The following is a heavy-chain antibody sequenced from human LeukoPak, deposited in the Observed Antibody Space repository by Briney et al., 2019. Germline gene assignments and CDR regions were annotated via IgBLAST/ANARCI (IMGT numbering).Heavy chain of an antibody. CDR3: AKDQTTVVTSAKFDY. V-gene: IGHV3-23*01. CDR1: GFTFSNYA. D-gene: IGHD4-23*01. CDR2: ISGRGGIT. J-gene: IGHJ4*02. Sequence: GGSLRLSCAASGFTFSNYAMSWVRQAPGKGLEWVSAISGRGGITYYADSVKGRFTISRDNSKNTLYLQMNSLRAEDTAVYYCAKDQTTVVTSAKFDYWGQGTLVTVSS.